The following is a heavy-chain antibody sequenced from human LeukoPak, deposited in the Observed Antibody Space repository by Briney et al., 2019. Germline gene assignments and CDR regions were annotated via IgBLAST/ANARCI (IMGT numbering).Heavy chain of an antibody. CDR1: GYTFTSYD. CDR3: AMVIVVVVAATWTLYYFDY. J-gene: IGHJ4*02. D-gene: IGHD2-15*01. V-gene: IGHV1-8*01. CDR2: MNPNSGNT. Sequence: ASVKVSRKASGYTFTSYDINWVQQATGQGLEWMGWMNPNSGNTGYAQKFQGRVTMTRNTSISTAYMELSSLRSEDTAVYYCAMVIVVVVAATWTLYYFDYWGQGTLVTVSS.